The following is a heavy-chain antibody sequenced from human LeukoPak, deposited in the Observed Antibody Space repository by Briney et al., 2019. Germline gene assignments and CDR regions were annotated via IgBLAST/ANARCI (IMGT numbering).Heavy chain of an antibody. J-gene: IGHJ4*02. CDR1: GGSISSSSYY. CDR3: ARLTLLAYCAGDCYR. CDR2: IYYSGST. D-gene: IGHD2-21*02. Sequence: PSETLSLTCTVSGGSISSSSYYWGWIRQPPGKGLEWIGSIYYSGSTYYNPSLKSRVTISVDTSKNQFSLKLSSVTAADTAVYYCARLTLLAYCAGDCYRWGQGTLVTVSS. V-gene: IGHV4-39*01.